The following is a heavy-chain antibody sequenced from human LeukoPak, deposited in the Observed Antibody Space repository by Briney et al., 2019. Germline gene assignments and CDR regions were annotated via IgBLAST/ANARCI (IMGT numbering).Heavy chain of an antibody. CDR3: ARPKMAPYSSSWYGPFDY. D-gene: IGHD6-13*01. CDR2: INHSGGT. Sequence: SETLSLTCAVYGGSFSGYYWSWIRQPPGKGLEWIGEINHSGGTNYNPSLKSRVTISVDTSKNQFSLKLSSVTAADTAVYYCARPKMAPYSSSWYGPFDYWGQGTLVTVSS. J-gene: IGHJ4*02. V-gene: IGHV4-34*01. CDR1: GGSFSGYY.